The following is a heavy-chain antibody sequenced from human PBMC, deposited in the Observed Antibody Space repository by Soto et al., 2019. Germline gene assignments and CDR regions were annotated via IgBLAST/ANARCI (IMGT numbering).Heavy chain of an antibody. CDR1: GFTFSSYG. CDR3: AKSRGIAAPYYYYGMDV. CDR2: ISYDGSNK. V-gene: IGHV3-30*18. J-gene: IGHJ6*02. Sequence: QVQLVESGGGVVQPGRSLRLSCAASGFTFSSYGMHWVRQAPGKGLEWVAVISYDGSNKYYADSMKGRFTISRDNSKNTLYLQMNSLRAEDTAVYYCAKSRGIAAPYYYYGMDVWGQGTTVTVSS. D-gene: IGHD6-13*01.